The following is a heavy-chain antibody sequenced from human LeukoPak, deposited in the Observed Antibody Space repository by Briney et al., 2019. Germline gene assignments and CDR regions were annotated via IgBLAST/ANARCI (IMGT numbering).Heavy chain of an antibody. V-gene: IGHV3-7*01. J-gene: IGHJ4*02. CDR1: VFTFSGYW. CDR2: IKQDGCEN. CDR3: ARARGSYSGNDFDY. Sequence: PGGSLRLSCAASVFTFSGYWMSWVRQAPGQGLEWVANIKQDGCENYYVDSVKGRCNISRDNVKNSMYLQMNSLRAEDTAVYYCARARGSYSGNDFDYWGQGTLVTVSS. D-gene: IGHD1-26*01.